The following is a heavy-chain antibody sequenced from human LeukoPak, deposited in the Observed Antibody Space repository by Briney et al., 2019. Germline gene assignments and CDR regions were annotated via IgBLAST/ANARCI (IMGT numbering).Heavy chain of an antibody. V-gene: IGHV3-23*01. D-gene: IGHD2-8*01. CDR2: ISGSGGST. Sequence: GGSLRHSCAASGFTFSSYATSWVRQAPGKGLEWVSAISGSGGSTSYADSVRGRFSISRDNSKNTVYLQMNTLRAEDTAVYYCAKSHRSMVATADSWGQGTLVIVSS. CDR1: GFTFSSYA. CDR3: AKSHRSMVATADS. J-gene: IGHJ5*01.